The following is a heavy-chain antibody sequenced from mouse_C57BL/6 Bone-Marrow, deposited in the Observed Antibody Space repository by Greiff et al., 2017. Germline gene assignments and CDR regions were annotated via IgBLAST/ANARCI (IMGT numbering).Heavy chain of an antibody. CDR2: IDPETGGT. J-gene: IGHJ2*01. D-gene: IGHD1-1*01. Sequence: QVQLQQSGAELVRPGASVTLSCKASGYTFTDYEMHWVKQTPVHGLEWIGAIDPETGGTAYNQKFKGKAILTADKSSSTAYMERRSLTSEDSAVYYWTRRGYGSHFDYWGQGTTLTVSS. CDR1: GYTFTDYE. V-gene: IGHV1-15*01. CDR3: TRRGYGSHFDY.